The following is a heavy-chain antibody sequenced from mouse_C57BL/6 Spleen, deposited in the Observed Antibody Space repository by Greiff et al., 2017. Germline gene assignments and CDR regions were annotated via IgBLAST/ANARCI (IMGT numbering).Heavy chain of an antibody. CDR1: GYTFTSYG. D-gene: IGHD2-1*01. CDR3: ARAGGNFYYAMDY. V-gene: IGHV1-81*01. CDR2: IYPRSGNT. J-gene: IGHJ4*01. Sequence: VQLQESGAELARPGASVKLSCKASGYTFTSYGISWVKQRTGQGLEWIGEIYPRSGNTYYNEKFKGKATLTADKSSSTAYMELRSLTSEDSAVYFCARAGGNFYYAMDYWGQGTSVTVSS.